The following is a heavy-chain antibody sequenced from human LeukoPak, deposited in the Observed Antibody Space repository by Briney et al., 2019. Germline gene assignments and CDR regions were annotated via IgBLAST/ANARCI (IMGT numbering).Heavy chain of an antibody. D-gene: IGHD6-13*01. V-gene: IGHV1-2*04. Sequence: ASVKVSCKASGYTFTGYYMHWVRQAPGQGLEWMGWINPNSGGTNYAQKFQGWVTMTRDTSISTAYMELSRLRSDDTAVYYCARGSSSWYPNAPNWFDPWGQGTLVTVSS. CDR1: GYTFTGYY. J-gene: IGHJ5*02. CDR2: INPNSGGT. CDR3: ARGSSSWYPNAPNWFDP.